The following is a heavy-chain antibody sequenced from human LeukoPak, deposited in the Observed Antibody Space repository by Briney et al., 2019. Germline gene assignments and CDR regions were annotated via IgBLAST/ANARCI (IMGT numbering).Heavy chain of an antibody. CDR1: GYTFNSYY. CDR3: ATNLIAVAGTFDY. J-gene: IGHJ4*02. Sequence: ASVKVSCKASGYTFNSYYMHWVRQAPGQGLEWMGIMNPSGGSTSYAQKFQGRVTMTRDTSTSTVYMELSSLRSEDTAVYYCATNLIAVAGTFDYWGQGTLVTVSS. CDR2: MNPSGGST. D-gene: IGHD6-19*01. V-gene: IGHV1-46*02.